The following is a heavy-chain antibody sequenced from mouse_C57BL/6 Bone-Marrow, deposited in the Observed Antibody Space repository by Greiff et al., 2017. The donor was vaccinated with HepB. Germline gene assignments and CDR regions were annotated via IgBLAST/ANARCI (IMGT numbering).Heavy chain of an antibody. CDR3: ARRDYGYYAMDY. CDR2: IYWDDDK. CDR1: GFSLSTSGMG. J-gene: IGHJ4*01. V-gene: IGHV8-12*01. D-gene: IGHD1-1*01. Sequence: LKESGPGILQSSQTLSLTCSFSGFSLSTSGMGVSWIRQPSGKGLEWLAHIYWDDDKRYNPSLKSRLTISKDTSRNQVFLKITSVDTADTATYYCARRDYGYYAMDYWGQGTSVTVSS.